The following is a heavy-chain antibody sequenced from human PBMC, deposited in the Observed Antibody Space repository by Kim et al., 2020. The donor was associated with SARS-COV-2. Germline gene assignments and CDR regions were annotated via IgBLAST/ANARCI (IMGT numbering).Heavy chain of an antibody. Sequence: TYYNPSLKGRVTISVDTSKNQFSLKLSSVTAADTAVYYCARGDSSGKSDYWGQGTLVTVSS. D-gene: IGHD3-22*01. CDR2: T. CDR3: ARGDSSGKSDY. V-gene: IGHV4-31*02. J-gene: IGHJ4*02.